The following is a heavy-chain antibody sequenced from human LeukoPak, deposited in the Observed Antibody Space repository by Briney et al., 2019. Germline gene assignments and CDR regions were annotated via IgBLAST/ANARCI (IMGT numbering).Heavy chain of an antibody. CDR2: IYPGDSDT. D-gene: IGHD3-22*01. CDR1: GYSFTSYW. J-gene: IGHJ4*02. V-gene: IGHV5-51*01. Sequence: GESLKISCKGSGYSFTSYWIGWVRQMPGKGLEWMGIIYPGDSDTRYSPSFQGQVTISADKSISTAYLQWSSPKASDTAIYYCARHKNYYDSSGYYSFDYWGQGTLVTVSS. CDR3: ARHKNYYDSSGYYSFDY.